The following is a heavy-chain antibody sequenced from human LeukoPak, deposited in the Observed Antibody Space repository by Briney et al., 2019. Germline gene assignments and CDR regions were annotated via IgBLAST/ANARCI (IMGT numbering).Heavy chain of an antibody. Sequence: PGGSLRLSXAASGFTFSSYGMHWVRQAPGKGLEWVAVIWYDGSNKYYADSVKGRFTISRDNSKNTLYLQMNSLRAEDTAVYYCAKGAYYYDSSGPDYWGQGTLVTVSS. D-gene: IGHD3-22*01. CDR2: IWYDGSNK. V-gene: IGHV3-33*06. J-gene: IGHJ4*02. CDR1: GFTFSSYG. CDR3: AKGAYYYDSSGPDY.